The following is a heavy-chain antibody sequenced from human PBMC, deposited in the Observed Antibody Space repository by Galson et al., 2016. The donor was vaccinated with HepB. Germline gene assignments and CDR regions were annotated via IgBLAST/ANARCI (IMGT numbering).Heavy chain of an antibody. J-gene: IGHJ4*02. D-gene: IGHD3-10*01. V-gene: IGHV3-48*03. CDR1: GFTFSSYE. CDR2: ISSSGSTI. CDR3: ARGWVGYCDY. Sequence: SLRLSCAASGFTFSSYEMNWVRQAPGKGLEWVSYISSSGSTIYFADPVKGRFTISRDNAKNSLSLQMNSLRAEDTAVYYCARGWVGYCDYWGQGILVTVSS.